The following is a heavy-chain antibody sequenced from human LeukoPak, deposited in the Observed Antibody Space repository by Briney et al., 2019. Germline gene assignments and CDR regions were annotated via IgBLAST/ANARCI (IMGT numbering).Heavy chain of an antibody. V-gene: IGHV1-8*01. J-gene: IGHJ5*02. CDR1: GYTFTSYD. CDR2: MNPNSGNT. Sequence: ASVKVSCNASGYTFTSYDINWVRQATGQGLEWMGWMNPNSGNTGYAQKFQGRVTMTRNTSISTAYMELSSLRSEDTAVYYCARVPTKARRNWFDPWGQGTLVTVSS. CDR3: ARVPTKARRNWFDP. D-gene: IGHD1-1*01.